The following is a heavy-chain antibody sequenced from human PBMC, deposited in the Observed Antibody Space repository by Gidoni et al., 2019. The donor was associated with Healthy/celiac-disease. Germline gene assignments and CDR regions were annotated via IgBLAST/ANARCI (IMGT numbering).Heavy chain of an antibody. CDR1: GFTFISYA. CDR2: ISGSGGST. CDR3: AKGVFWSGYYYYYYGMDV. V-gene: IGHV3-23*01. D-gene: IGHD3-3*01. J-gene: IGHJ6*02. Sequence: EVQLLESGGGLVQPGGSLRLSCAASGFTFISYAMSWVRQAPGKGLEWVSAISGSGGSTYYADSVKGRFTISRDNSKNTLYLQMNSLRAEDTAVYYCAKGVFWSGYYYYYYGMDVWGQGTTVTVSS.